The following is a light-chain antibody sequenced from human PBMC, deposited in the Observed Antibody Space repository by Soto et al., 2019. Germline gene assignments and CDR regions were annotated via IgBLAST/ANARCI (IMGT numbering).Light chain of an antibody. CDR2: GAS. J-gene: IGKJ4*01. CDR1: QSVRSN. CDR3: QQYNNWPALT. Sequence: EIVMTQSPATLSVSPGERATLSCRASQSVRSNLAWYQQKPGQAPRLLIYGASTRATGIPARFSGSGSGTEFSLIISSLQSEDTAVYYCQQYNNWPALTFGGGTKVEIK. V-gene: IGKV3-15*01.